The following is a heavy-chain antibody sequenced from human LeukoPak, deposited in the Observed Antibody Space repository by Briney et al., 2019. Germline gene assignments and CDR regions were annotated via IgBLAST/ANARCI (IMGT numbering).Heavy chain of an antibody. J-gene: IGHJ6*02. Sequence: GGSLRLSCAASGFTFSFYEMNWVRQAPGKGLELVSHISGSGSSIYYADSVKGRFTISRDNAKNSLYLQMNSLRAEDTAVYYCAGQGYCSGGTCYSYYYYGMDVWGQGTTVTVSS. CDR3: AGQGYCSGGTCYSYYYYGMDV. CDR2: ISGSGSSI. CDR1: GFTFSFYE. D-gene: IGHD2-15*01. V-gene: IGHV3-48*03.